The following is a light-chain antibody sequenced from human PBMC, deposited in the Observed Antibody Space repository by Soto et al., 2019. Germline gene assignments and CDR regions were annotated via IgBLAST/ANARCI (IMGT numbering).Light chain of an antibody. CDR1: QSISVW. J-gene: IGKJ1*01. V-gene: IGKV1-5*03. CDR2: KAP. Sequence: DIQMTQSPSTLSASVGDRVTITCRASQSISVWLAWYQQKAGKAPNLLIYKAPRLESGVPSRFSGSGSETEFTLTISGLQPGDSATYYCQQYNSYSPTFGQGTKVDI. CDR3: QQYNSYSPT.